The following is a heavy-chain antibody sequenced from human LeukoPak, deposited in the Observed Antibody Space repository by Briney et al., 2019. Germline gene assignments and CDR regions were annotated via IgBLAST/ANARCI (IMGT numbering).Heavy chain of an antibody. CDR3: ARRGSGTYSVDQ. Sequence: PERSLRLSCAASGFTFSTYGMHWVRQGPGKGLERVAVIWSDGSNKYYADSVKGRFAIYRDNSKNTLYLQMNSLRAEDTAVYYCARRGSGTYSVDQWGQGTLVTVSS. CDR2: IWSDGSNK. V-gene: IGHV3-33*01. J-gene: IGHJ4*02. D-gene: IGHD3-10*01. CDR1: GFTFSTYG.